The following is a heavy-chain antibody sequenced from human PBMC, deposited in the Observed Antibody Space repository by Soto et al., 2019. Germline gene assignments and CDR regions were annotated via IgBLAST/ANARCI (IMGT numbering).Heavy chain of an antibody. Sequence: QEQLVQSGAEVKKPGASVKVSCKASGYTFSGYYIHWLRQAPGQGLEWMGWINPNSGGTNYAQKFQGRGNGTEDTPTSTAYMELSRLTSDDTAVYYCARSLTEGYCTITGCYTRPLYGMDVWGQGTTVTVSS. CDR3: ARSLTEGYCTITGCYTRPLYGMDV. CDR2: INPNSGGT. J-gene: IGHJ6*02. D-gene: IGHD2-2*02. V-gene: IGHV1-2*02. CDR1: GYTFSGYY.